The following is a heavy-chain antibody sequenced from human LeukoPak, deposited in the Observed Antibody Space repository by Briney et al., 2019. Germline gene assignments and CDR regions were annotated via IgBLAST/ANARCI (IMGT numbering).Heavy chain of an antibody. CDR1: GYTFTSYD. CDR3: ARGGFYSGATDAFDI. CDR2: MNPNSGNT. D-gene: IGHD1-26*01. J-gene: IGHJ3*02. V-gene: IGHV1-8*03. Sequence: ASVKVSCKASGYTFTSYDINWVRQATGQGLEWMGWMNPNSGNTGYAQKFQGRVTITRNTSISTAYMELSSLRSEDTAVYYCARGGFYSGATDAFDIWGQGTMVTVSS.